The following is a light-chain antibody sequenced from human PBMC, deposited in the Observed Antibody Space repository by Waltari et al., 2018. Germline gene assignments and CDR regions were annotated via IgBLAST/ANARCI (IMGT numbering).Light chain of an antibody. Sequence: QSLPTQPPSTSWTPVQRLTTTCSGDSSNIGTHPVNCYLHVPGTAPKLLIYNNNERPSGVPDRFSGSKSGTSASLAISGIQSDDEADYYCAAWDDSLSGVLFGGGTRLTVL. CDR3: AAWDDSLSGVL. J-gene: IGLJ2*01. CDR2: NNN. CDR1: SSNIGTHP. V-gene: IGLV1-44*01.